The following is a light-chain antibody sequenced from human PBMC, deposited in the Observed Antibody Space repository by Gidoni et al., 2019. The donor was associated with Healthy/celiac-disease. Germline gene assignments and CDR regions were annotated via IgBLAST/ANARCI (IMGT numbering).Light chain of an antibody. CDR3: SSYAGSNQGV. Sequence: QSALTQPPSASGSPGQSVTISCTGTSSDVGGYNYVSWYQQHPGKAPKLMIYEVSKRPSGVPDRFSGSKSGNTASLTVSGLQAEDEADYYCSSYAGSNQGVFGGGTKLXVX. V-gene: IGLV2-8*01. J-gene: IGLJ2*01. CDR1: SSDVGGYNY. CDR2: EVS.